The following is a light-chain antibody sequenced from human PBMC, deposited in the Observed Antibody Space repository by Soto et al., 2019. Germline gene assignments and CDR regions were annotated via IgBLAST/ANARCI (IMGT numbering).Light chain of an antibody. V-gene: IGLV4-60*02. CDR3: ETWDTSTRV. CDR2: LEGSGSY. Sequence: QLVLTQSSSASASLGSSVKLTCTLSSGHSSYIIAWHQQQPGKAPRYLMKLEGSGSYNKGSGVPDRFSGSTSGADRYLTISILQFEDEADYYCETWDTSTRVFGGGTKLTVL. CDR1: SGHSSYI. J-gene: IGLJ3*02.